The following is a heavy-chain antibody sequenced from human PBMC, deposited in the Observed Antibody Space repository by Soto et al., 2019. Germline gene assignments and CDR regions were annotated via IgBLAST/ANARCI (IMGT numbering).Heavy chain of an antibody. Sequence: SETLSLTCTVSGGSISSYYWSWIRQPAGKGLQWIGRIYTSGSTNYNPSLKSRVTMSVDTSKNQLSLKLSSVTAADTAVYYCARACSSASCYDVFDSWGQGTLVTVSS. V-gene: IGHV4-4*07. CDR3: ARACSSASCYDVFDS. D-gene: IGHD2-2*01. CDR1: GGSISSYY. CDR2: IYTSGST. J-gene: IGHJ4*02.